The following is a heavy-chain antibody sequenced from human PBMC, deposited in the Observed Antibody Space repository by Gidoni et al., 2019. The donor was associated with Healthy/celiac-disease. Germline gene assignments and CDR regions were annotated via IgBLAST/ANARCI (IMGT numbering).Heavy chain of an antibody. J-gene: IGHJ3*02. CDR2: IYYSGST. CDR3: ARRELGIGTFDI. Sequence: QLPLQESGPGLVQPSETLSLTCTVSGGSLSSSSYYWGWIRQPPGKGMEWIGSIYYSGSTYYNPSLKSRVTISVDTSKNQFSLKLSSVTAAGTAVYYCARRELGIGTFDIWGQGTMVTVSS. V-gene: IGHV4-39*01. CDR1: GGSLSSSSYY. D-gene: IGHD7-27*01.